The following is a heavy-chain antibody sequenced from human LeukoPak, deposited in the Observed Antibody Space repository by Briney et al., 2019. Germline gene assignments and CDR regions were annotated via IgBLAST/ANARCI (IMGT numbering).Heavy chain of an antibody. J-gene: IGHJ4*02. CDR3: ARVEDDYGDHSLYYFNY. CDR2: IYHSGST. Sequence: SETLSLTCAVSGGSISSSNWWSWVRQPPGKGLEWIGEIYHSGSTNYNPSLKSRVTISVDKSKNQFSLKLSSVTAADTAVYYCARVEDDYGDHSLYYFNYWGQGTLVTVSS. CDR1: GGSISSSNW. V-gene: IGHV4-4*02. D-gene: IGHD4-17*01.